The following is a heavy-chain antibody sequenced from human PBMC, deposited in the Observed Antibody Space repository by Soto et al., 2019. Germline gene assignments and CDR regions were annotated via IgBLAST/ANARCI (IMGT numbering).Heavy chain of an antibody. V-gene: IGHV1-18*01. CDR1: GYIFVNYG. CDR3: VMVDNYVTPTPQDV. Sequence: VQLVQSGDEVKKPGASVKVSCKASGYIFVNYGIAWVRQAPGQGLAWMGWISTYTGNTHSATKIQGRLTMTTDTSTSTAYMDLGSLTSDDTAVYYCVMVDNYVTPTPQDVWGQGTTVTV. J-gene: IGHJ6*02. CDR2: ISTYTGNT. D-gene: IGHD3-16*01.